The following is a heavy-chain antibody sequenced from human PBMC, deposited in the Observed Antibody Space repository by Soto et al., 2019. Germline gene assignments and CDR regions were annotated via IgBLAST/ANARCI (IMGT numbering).Heavy chain of an antibody. D-gene: IGHD5-18*01. CDR3: ARGRIQLWYPFDY. V-gene: IGHV4-39*07. CDR1: GGSISSSRCH. CDR2: IKCSGTT. Sequence: KSSETLSLTCTVSGGSISSSRCHWGWIRHPPGKGLEGIASIKCSGTTFYNPSLKSRVTLSVDTSKNQFSLKLSSVTAADTAVYYCARGRIQLWYPFDYWGQGTLVTVSS. J-gene: IGHJ4*02.